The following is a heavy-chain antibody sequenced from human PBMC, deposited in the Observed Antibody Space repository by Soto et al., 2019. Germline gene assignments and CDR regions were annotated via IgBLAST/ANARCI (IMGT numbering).Heavy chain of an antibody. D-gene: IGHD4-4*01. V-gene: IGHV5-10-1*01. CDR2: IDPSDSYT. CDR3: ASEPATGDYYYGMDV. Sequence: PGESLKISCKGSGYSFTSYSISWVRQMPGKGLEWMGRIDPSDSYTNYSPSFQGHVTISADKSISTAYLQWSSLKASDTAMYYCASEPATGDYYYGMDVWGQGTTFTVSS. J-gene: IGHJ6*02. CDR1: GYSFTSYS.